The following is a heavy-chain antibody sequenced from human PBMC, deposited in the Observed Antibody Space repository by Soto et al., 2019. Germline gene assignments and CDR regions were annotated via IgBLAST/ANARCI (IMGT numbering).Heavy chain of an antibody. J-gene: IGHJ5*02. CDR2: IGSSGSPI. D-gene: IGHD2-2*01. CDR1: GFTFSAYY. Sequence: QVQLVESGGGLVKPGGSLRLSCVASGFTFSAYYMTWIRQAPGKGLEWVSYIGSSGSPIYHADSVKGRFTISRDNAKNSLFLQMNSLRVEDTAVYYCARESSSTSANWFDPWGQGTLVTVSS. CDR3: ARESSSTSANWFDP. V-gene: IGHV3-11*01.